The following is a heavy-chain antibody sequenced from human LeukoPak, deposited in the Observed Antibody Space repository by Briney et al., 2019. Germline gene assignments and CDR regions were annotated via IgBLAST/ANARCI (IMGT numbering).Heavy chain of an antibody. D-gene: IGHD5-12*01. CDR1: GLTSIGNT. Sequence: GGSLRLSCLAPGLTSIGNTMNWVRRAPGKGLKWVSSISNSISNTYYADSVKGRFTISRDNAKNSLFLQMNSLRAEDTAVYYCARELTSSGPDFWGPGTQVTVSS. CDR3: ARELTSSGPDF. CDR2: ISNSISNT. J-gene: IGHJ4*02. V-gene: IGHV3-21*01.